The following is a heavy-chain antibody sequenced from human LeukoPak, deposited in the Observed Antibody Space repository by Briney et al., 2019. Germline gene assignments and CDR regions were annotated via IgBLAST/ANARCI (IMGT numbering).Heavy chain of an antibody. D-gene: IGHD3-3*01. Sequence: ASVKVSCKASGYTFTGYYMHWVRQAPGQGLEWMGWINPNSGGTNYAQKIQGRVTMTRDTSISTAYMELSRLRSDDTAVYYCARDPDAINYDLRYWGQGTLVNVSS. CDR2: INPNSGGT. V-gene: IGHV1-2*02. CDR3: ARDPDAINYDLRY. J-gene: IGHJ4*02. CDR1: GYTFTGYY.